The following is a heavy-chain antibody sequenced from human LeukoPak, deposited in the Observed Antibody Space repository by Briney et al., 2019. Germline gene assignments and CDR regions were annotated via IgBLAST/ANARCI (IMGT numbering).Heavy chain of an antibody. V-gene: IGHV4-34*01. CDR3: AARLTVTTTDYYFDY. CDR1: GGSFSDYY. CDR2: ISHSGST. Sequence: SETLSLTCAVYGGSFSDYYWSWIRQPPGKGLEWIGEISHSGSTHYNPSLKSRVTISVDTSKNQFSLKLSSVTAADTAVYYCAARLTVTTTDYYFDYWGQGTLVTLSS. D-gene: IGHD4-17*01. J-gene: IGHJ4*02.